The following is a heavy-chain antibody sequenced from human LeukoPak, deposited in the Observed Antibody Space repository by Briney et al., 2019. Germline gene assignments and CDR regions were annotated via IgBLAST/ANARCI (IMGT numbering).Heavy chain of an antibody. CDR1: GVTFSNYA. D-gene: IGHD2-21*01. Sequence: GGSLGLSCAASGVTFSNYAMSWVRQAPGKGLEWVSAISDGGGSTSYADSVKGRFAISRDNSKNTQYLQMSSLRAEDTAVYYCANVAWAAETHCGYWGQGTLVTVSS. V-gene: IGHV3-23*01. CDR2: ISDGGGST. CDR3: ANVAWAAETHCGY. J-gene: IGHJ4*02.